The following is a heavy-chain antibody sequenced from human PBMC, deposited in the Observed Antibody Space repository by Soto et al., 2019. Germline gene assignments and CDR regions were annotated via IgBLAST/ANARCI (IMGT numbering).Heavy chain of an antibody. Sequence: GTTDYNPSLKGPATISVDTSKSQFSLNLRSATAADTAVYYFARGFYSNGWFDPWGQGTLVTVSS. J-gene: IGHJ5*02. V-gene: IGHV4-59*09. CDR2: GTT. CDR3: ARGFYSNGWFDP. D-gene: IGHD4-4*01.